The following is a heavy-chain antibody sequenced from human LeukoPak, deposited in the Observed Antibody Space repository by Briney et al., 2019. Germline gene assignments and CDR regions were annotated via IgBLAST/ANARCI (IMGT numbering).Heavy chain of an antibody. Sequence: SETLSLTCTVSGGSIGSGGYYWSWIRQHPGKGLEWIGYIYYSGSTYYNPSLKSRVTISVDTSKNQFSLKPNSETATDTAVYYCARHYGPWGQGTLVTVSS. CDR2: IYYSGST. D-gene: IGHD3-10*01. CDR3: ARHYGP. CDR1: GGSIGSGGYY. V-gene: IGHV4-39*01. J-gene: IGHJ4*02.